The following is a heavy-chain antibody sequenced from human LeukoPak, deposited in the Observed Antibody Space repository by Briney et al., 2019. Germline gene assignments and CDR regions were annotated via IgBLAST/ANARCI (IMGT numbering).Heavy chain of an antibody. CDR3: ARDNSSSWYQFGAFDI. CDR1: GYTFTSYY. V-gene: IGHV1-46*01. CDR2: INPSGGST. J-gene: IGHJ3*02. D-gene: IGHD6-13*01. Sequence: ASVKVSCKASGYTFTSYYMHWVRQAPGQGLEWMGIINPSGGSTSYAQKFQGRVTMTRDMSTSTVYMELSSLRSEDTAVYYCARDNSSSWYQFGAFDIWGQGTMVTVSS.